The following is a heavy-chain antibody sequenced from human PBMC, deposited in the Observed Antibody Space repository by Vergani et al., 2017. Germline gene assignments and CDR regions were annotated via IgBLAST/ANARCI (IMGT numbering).Heavy chain of an antibody. V-gene: IGHV4-61*02. J-gene: IGHJ5*02. Sequence: QVQLHESGPGLVKPSQTLSLTCTVSGWSITSGSFYWSWIRQPAGKGREWIGRIHSSGTTNYHPSLKSRVTPSVDTSKKQLSLRMTSVTAADTAVYYCARDSWTSELRGVYWCDSGGQGTLVSVS. CDR2: IHSSGTT. CDR3: ARDSWTSELRGVYWCDS. CDR1: GWSITSGSFY. D-gene: IGHD3-10*01.